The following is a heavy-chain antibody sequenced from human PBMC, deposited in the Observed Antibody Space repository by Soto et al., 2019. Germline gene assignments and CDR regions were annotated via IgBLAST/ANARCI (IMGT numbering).Heavy chain of an antibody. D-gene: IGHD3-16*01. Sequence: ASVKVSCKASGSTFTSYGISWVRQAPGQGLEWMGWISAYNGDTNYAQKLHGRVTMTTDTSTRTAYMALRRLRSDDTAVSYCARVPMITFGGVSGSKGCFDYWGRGTRGAVAS. CDR1: GSTFTSYG. CDR2: ISAYNGDT. J-gene: IGHJ4*02. CDR3: ARVPMITFGGVSGSKGCFDY. V-gene: IGHV1-18*01.